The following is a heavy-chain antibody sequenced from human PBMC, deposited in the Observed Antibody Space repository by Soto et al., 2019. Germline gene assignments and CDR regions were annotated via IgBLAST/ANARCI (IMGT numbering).Heavy chain of an antibody. V-gene: IGHV4-34*01. Sequence: LSLTCAVSGGAFSGDYWCLVRQPPGKGLGWIRDINHTGGSNYNPSLKSRVMTSVDTAKTQFSLNVTSVTAADTAVYYCAREVGYYSATRRNLYFDYWGPGTLVTVSS. CDR1: GGAFSGDY. CDR3: AREVGYYSATRRNLYFDY. D-gene: IGHD2-2*01. J-gene: IGHJ4*02. CDR2: INHTGGS.